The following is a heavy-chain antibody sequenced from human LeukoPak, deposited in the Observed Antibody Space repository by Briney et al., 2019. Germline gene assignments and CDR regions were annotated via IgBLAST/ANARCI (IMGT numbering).Heavy chain of an antibody. J-gene: IGHJ5*02. CDR2: IYPSDSET. CDR1: GYSFTYYW. Sequence: GESLKISCKASGYSFTYYWIGWMRQMPGKGLEWMGIIYPSDSETRYSPSFQGQVSISADKSISTAYLQWSSLKASDTAMYYCARGSGRLRSWFDPWGQGTLVTVSS. CDR3: ARGSGRLRSWFDP. D-gene: IGHD3-10*01. V-gene: IGHV5-51*01.